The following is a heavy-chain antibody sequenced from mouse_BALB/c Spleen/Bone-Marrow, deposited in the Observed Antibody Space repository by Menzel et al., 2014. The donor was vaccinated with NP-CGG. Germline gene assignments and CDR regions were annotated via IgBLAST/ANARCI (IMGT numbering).Heavy chain of an antibody. CDR1: GFDFSRYW. CDR3: APNWDRGFAY. V-gene: IGHV4-1*02. Sequence: EVKLEESGGGLVQPGGSLKLSCAASGFDFSRYWMSWVRQAPGKGLEWIGEISPDSSTINYTPSLKDKFIISRDNAKNTLYLQMSKVRSEDTALYYCAPNWDRGFAYWGQGTLVTVSA. CDR2: ISPDSSTI. J-gene: IGHJ3*01. D-gene: IGHD4-1*01.